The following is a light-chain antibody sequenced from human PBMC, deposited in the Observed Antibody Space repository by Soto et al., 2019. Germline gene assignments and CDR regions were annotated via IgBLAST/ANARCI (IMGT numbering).Light chain of an antibody. V-gene: IGLV2-11*01. J-gene: IGLJ1*01. CDR2: DAS. Sequence: QFALTQPRSVSGSPGQSVTISCTGASSDVGGYNYVSWYQQHPGKAPKLMIYDASKRPSGVPDRFSGSKSGNTASLTISGLQTEDEADYYCCSYAGRYTYVFGTGTKVTVL. CDR3: CSYAGRYTYV. CDR1: SSDVGGYNY.